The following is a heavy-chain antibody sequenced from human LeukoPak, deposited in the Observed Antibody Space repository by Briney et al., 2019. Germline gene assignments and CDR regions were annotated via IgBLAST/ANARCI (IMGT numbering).Heavy chain of an antibody. CDR2: MNPNSGNT. CDR3: ARVFYSSGWYSTFLYGMDV. Sequence: ASVKVSCKASGYTFTSYDINWVRQATGQGLEWMGWMNPNSGNTGYAQKFQGRATMTRNTSISTAYMELSSLRSEDTAVYYCARVFYSSGWYSTFLYGMDVWGQGTTVTVSS. V-gene: IGHV1-8*01. D-gene: IGHD6-19*01. J-gene: IGHJ6*02. CDR1: GYTFTSYD.